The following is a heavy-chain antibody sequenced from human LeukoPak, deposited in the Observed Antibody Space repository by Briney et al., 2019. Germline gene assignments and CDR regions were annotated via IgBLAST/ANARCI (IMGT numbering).Heavy chain of an antibody. CDR3: AKDWRADY. Sequence: GGSLRLSCAASGFTFSNYPMTWVRQAPGKGLEWVSAISGSGDSTKYADSVKGRLTASRDNSKNTLYLRMNSLRVEDTAVYYCAKDWRADYWGQGTLVTVSS. J-gene: IGHJ4*02. V-gene: IGHV3-23*01. CDR2: ISGSGDST. CDR1: GFTFSNYP.